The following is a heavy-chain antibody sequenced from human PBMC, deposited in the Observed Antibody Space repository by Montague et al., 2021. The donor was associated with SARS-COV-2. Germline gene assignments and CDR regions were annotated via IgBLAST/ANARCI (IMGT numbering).Heavy chain of an antibody. V-gene: IGHV4-34*01. Sequence: SETLSLTCAVYDGSSSDYSWTWIRQPPGKALEWIGEINHRGRTNYNPSLKSRVTISVDTSKNQFSLTMTSVTDADTAVYYCARGRQHINMVVVVVTGGENYCAFWGQGTQVTVSS. CDR1: DGSSSDYS. CDR3: ARGRQHINMVVVVVTGGENYCAF. CDR2: INHRGRT. D-gene: IGHD3-22*01. J-gene: IGHJ4*02.